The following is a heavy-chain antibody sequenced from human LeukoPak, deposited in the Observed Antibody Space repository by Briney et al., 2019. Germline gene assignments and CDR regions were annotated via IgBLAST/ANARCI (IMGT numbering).Heavy chain of an antibody. CDR2: ISGSGGST. D-gene: IGHD1-26*01. V-gene: IGHV3-23*01. J-gene: IGHJ4*02. CDR1: GFTFSSYG. CDR3: ARDGASLGAQFDY. Sequence: GGSLRLSCAASGFTFSSYGMSWVRQAPGKGLEWVSAISGSGGSTYYADSVKGRFTISRDNSKNTLYLQMNSLRAEDTAVYYCARDGASLGAQFDYWGQGTLVTVSS.